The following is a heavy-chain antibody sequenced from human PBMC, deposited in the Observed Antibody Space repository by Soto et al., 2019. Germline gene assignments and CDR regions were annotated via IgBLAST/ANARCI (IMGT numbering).Heavy chain of an antibody. CDR3: ATTYQTLKYYYDSSGYPYYFDY. D-gene: IGHD3-22*01. CDR1: GYTLTELS. CDR2: FEPEDGET. V-gene: IGHV1-24*01. Sequence: ASVKVSCKVSGYTLTELSMHWVRQAPGKGLEWMGGFEPEDGETIYAQKFQGRVTMTEDTSTDTAYMELSSLRSEDTAVYYCATTYQTLKYYYDSSGYPYYFDYWGQGTLVTVSS. J-gene: IGHJ4*02.